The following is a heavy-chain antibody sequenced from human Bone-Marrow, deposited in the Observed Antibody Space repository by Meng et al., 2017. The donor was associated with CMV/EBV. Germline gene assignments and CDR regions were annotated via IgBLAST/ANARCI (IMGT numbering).Heavy chain of an antibody. D-gene: IGHD2-15*01. V-gene: IGHV3-21*01. Sequence: GGSLRLSCAASGFTFSSYAMHWVRQAPGKGLEWVSSISSSSSYIYYADSVKGRFTISRDNAKNSLYLQMNSLRAEDTAVYYCASRSSGAHAFDIWGQGTMVTVSS. CDR1: GFTFSSYA. CDR3: ASRSSGAHAFDI. CDR2: ISSSSSYI. J-gene: IGHJ3*02.